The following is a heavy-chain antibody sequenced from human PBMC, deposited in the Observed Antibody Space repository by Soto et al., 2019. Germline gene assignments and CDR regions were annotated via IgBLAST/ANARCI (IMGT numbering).Heavy chain of an antibody. J-gene: IGHJ6*03. Sequence: GGSLRLSCAASGFTFSSYAMSWVRQAPGKGLEWVSAISGSGGSTYYADSVKGRFTISRDNSKNTLYLQMNSLRAEDTAVYYCAKVLDYGDSVYSYFYIDFRGKAITVSVPS. CDR1: GFTFSSYA. D-gene: IGHD4-17*01. CDR2: ISGSGGST. CDR3: AKVLDYGDSVYSYFYIDF. V-gene: IGHV3-23*01.